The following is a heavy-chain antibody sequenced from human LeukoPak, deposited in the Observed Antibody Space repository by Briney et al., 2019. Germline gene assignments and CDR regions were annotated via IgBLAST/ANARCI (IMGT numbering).Heavy chain of an antibody. CDR2: INHSGST. Sequence: SETLSLTCAVYGGAFSGYYWSWIRQPPGKGLEWIGEINHSGSTNYNPSLKSRVTISVDTSKNQFSLKLSSVTAADTAVYYCARSLAEWLSYDYWGQGTLVTVSS. CDR1: GGAFSGYY. V-gene: IGHV4-34*01. D-gene: IGHD3-3*01. CDR3: ARSLAEWLSYDY. J-gene: IGHJ4*02.